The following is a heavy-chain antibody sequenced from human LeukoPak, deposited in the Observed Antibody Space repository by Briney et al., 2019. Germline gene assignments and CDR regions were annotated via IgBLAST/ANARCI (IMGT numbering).Heavy chain of an antibody. D-gene: IGHD2-2*01. CDR3: ARVDIVVVPAAKHQNYYYYYGMDV. V-gene: IGHV4-30-4*01. J-gene: IGHJ6*02. Sequence: TQTLSLTCTVSGGSISSGDYYWSWIRQPPGKGLEWIGYIYCSGSTYYNPSLKSRVTISVDTSKNQFSLKLSSVTAADTAVYYCARVDIVVVPAAKHQNYYYYYGMDVWGQGTTVTVSS. CDR2: IYCSGST. CDR1: GGSISSGDYY.